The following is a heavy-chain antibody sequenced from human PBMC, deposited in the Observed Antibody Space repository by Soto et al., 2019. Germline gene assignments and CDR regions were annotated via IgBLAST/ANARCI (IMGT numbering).Heavy chain of an antibody. D-gene: IGHD2-15*01. J-gene: IGHJ4*02. Sequence: QVQLVQSGAEVKKPGASVKVSCKASGYTFTSYGISWVRQAPGQGLEWMGWISAYNGNTNYAQKLQGRVTMTTDTXXSXAXXELRSLRSDDTAVYYCARDLMCGGSCYGLLGAVDYWGQGTLVTVSS. CDR2: ISAYNGNT. CDR1: GYTFTSYG. V-gene: IGHV1-18*01. CDR3: ARDLMCGGSCYGLLGAVDY.